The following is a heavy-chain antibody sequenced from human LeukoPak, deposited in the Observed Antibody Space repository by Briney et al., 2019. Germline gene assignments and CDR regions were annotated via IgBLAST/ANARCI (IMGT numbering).Heavy chain of an antibody. V-gene: IGHV3-23*01. J-gene: IGHJ4*02. CDR3: AKDSRSTLPRGRLDY. Sequence: GGSLRLSCAASGFTFRRYAMSWVRQAPGKGLEWVSGISGSGGTTYYADSVKGRFTISRDNSKNTYLQMNSLRAEDTAAYYCAKDSRSTLPRGRLDYWGQGTLVTVSS. CDR1: GFTFRRYA. D-gene: IGHD2-21*02. CDR2: ISGSGGTT.